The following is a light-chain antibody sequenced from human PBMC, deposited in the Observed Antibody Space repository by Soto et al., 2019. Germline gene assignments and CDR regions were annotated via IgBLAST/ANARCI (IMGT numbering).Light chain of an antibody. CDR2: DAS. Sequence: DIQMTQSPSSLFPSVGDRVTITCQATQDINIYLNWYQQKPGKAPNLLIYDASNLEIGVPSRFSGSGSGTHFTFTISSLQTEDIGTYYCQQYDILPITFGRGTRLEIK. CDR3: QQYDILPIT. V-gene: IGKV1-33*01. J-gene: IGKJ5*01. CDR1: QDINIY.